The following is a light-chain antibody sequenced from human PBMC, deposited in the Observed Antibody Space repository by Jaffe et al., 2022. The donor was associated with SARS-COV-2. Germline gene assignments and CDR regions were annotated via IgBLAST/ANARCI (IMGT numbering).Light chain of an antibody. CDR1: SLRSYY. CDR2: GKN. V-gene: IGLV3-19*01. CDR3: NSRDSSGNPC. Sequence: SSELTQDPAVSVALGQTVRITCQGDSLRSYYASWYQQKPGQAPVLVIYGKNNRPSGIPDRFSGSSSGNTASLTITGAQAEDEADYYCNSRDSSGNPCFGGGTKLTVL. J-gene: IGLJ2*01.